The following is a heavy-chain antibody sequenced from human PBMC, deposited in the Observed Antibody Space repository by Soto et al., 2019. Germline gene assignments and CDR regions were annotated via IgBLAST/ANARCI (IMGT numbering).Heavy chain of an antibody. CDR2: IGSGGDT. CDR3: TRKTPPNGMEV. CDR1: GFTLSSYD. D-gene: IGHD2-15*01. J-gene: IGHJ6*02. V-gene: IGHV3-13*01. Sequence: EVQLVESGGGLVQPGGSLRLSCAASGFTLSSYDIHWVRQATGEGLAWVSGIGSGGDTHYADSVKGRFIISREDGKNSLYLQMTNLRVGDKAVYYCTRKTPPNGMEVWGQGATVTVSS.